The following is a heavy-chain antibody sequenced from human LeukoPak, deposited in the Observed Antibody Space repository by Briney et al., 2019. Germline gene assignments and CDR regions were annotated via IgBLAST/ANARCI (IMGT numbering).Heavy chain of an antibody. J-gene: IGHJ4*02. V-gene: IGHV1-46*01. CDR3: ARVHHYFDIAFDY. Sequence: ASVKVSCKASGYTFSNYYIHWVRQAPGQGLEWMGIINPSGGSTTYAQKFQGRVTMTRDMSTSTVYMELISLRSEDTAVYYCARVHHYFDIAFDYWGQGTLVAVSS. D-gene: IGHD3-22*01. CDR2: INPSGGST. CDR1: GYTFSNYY.